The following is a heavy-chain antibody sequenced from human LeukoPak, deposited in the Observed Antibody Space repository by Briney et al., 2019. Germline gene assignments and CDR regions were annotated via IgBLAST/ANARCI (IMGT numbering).Heavy chain of an antibody. Sequence: SETLSLTCTVSGYSLNSGYYWDWIRQPPGKGLEWIGSMYHGGITYYSPFLKSRVTISVDTSKNQFSLNLSSVTAADTAVYYCARGRNWHSGTYYGAFDYWGQGVLVTVSS. CDR3: ARGRNWHSGTYYGAFDY. CDR1: GYSLNSGYY. CDR2: MYHGGIT. J-gene: IGHJ4*02. V-gene: IGHV4-38-2*02. D-gene: IGHD1-26*01.